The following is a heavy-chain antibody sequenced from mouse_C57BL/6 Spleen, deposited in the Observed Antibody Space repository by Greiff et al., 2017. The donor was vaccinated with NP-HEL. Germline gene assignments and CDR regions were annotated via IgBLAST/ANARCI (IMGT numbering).Heavy chain of an antibody. J-gene: IGHJ1*03. CDR1: GYAFSSSW. Sequence: VQLQQSGPELVKPGASVKISCKASGYAFSSSWMNWVKQRPGKGLEWIGRIYPGDGDTNYNGKFKGKATLTADKSSSTAYMQLSSLTSEDSAVFYCADCGSGYWYFDVWGTGTTVTVAS. D-gene: IGHD1-1*01. V-gene: IGHV1-82*01. CDR3: ADCGSGYWYFDV. CDR2: IYPGDGDT.